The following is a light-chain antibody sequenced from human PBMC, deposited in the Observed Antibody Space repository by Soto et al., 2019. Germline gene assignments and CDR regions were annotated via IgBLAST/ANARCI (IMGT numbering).Light chain of an antibody. J-gene: IGKJ1*01. CDR2: DSS. CDR3: QYYDGWPRT. Sequence: TQSPATLSWSPGERAPPSCRASKPSGSTFLAWYQQRPGQAPRLLIYDSSIRASGIPARFSGSGSGTEFTLTISSLQSDDFAVYHCQYYDGWPRTFGQGTKVDIK. V-gene: IGKV3D-15*01. CDR1: KPSGSTF.